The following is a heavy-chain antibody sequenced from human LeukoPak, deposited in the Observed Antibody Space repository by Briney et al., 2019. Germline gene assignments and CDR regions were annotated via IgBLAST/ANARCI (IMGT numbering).Heavy chain of an antibody. CDR2: IYYSGST. Sequence: SETLSLTCTVFGGSISSYYWSWIRQPPGKGLEWIGYIYYSGSTNYNPSLKSRVTISVDTSKNQFSLKLSSVTAADTAVYYCARSALYSSGWYLDYWGQGTLVTVSS. CDR1: GGSISSYY. J-gene: IGHJ4*02. D-gene: IGHD6-19*01. CDR3: ARSALYSSGWYLDY. V-gene: IGHV4-59*08.